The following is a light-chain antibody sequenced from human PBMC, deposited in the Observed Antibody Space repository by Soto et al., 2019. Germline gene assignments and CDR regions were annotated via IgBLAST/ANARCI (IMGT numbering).Light chain of an antibody. CDR3: SSYAGSNNLV. J-gene: IGLJ3*02. CDR2: EVS. Sequence: QSALTQPPSASGSPGQSVTISCTGTSRDVGGYNYVSWYQQHPGKAPKLLMSEVSKRRSGVPDRFSGSKSGNTASLSVSGLQADDEADYYFSSYAGSNNLVFGGGTKVTVL. V-gene: IGLV2-8*01. CDR1: SRDVGGYNY.